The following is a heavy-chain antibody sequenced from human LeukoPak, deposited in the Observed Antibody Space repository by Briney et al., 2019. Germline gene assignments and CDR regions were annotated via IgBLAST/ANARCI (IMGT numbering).Heavy chain of an antibody. Sequence: GGSLRLSCAASGFTLSIYWMSWVRQAPGKGLEWVANIKQDGSESHYVDSVKGRFTISRDNAKNSVSLQMNSLRAEDTAVYYCARDVSDWWPQAIKKRGLFDYWGQGTLVTVSS. V-gene: IGHV3-7*01. CDR1: GFTLSIYW. CDR3: ARDVSDWWPQAIKKRGLFDY. D-gene: IGHD2-8*02. J-gene: IGHJ4*02. CDR2: IKQDGSES.